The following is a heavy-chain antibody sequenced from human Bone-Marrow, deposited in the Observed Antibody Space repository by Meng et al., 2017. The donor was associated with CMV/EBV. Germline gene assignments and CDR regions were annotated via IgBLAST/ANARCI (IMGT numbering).Heavy chain of an antibody. D-gene: IGHD3-10*01. CDR1: GFTFSSYW. Sequence: SLKISCAASGFTFSSYWMHWVRQAPGKGLEWVAGISWNSGSVGYADSVKGRFTISRDNAKNSLYLQMNSLRPEDTALYFCAKDSHGAYYSGSGSYYEDWGQGTQVTVSS. CDR2: ISWNSGSV. CDR3: AKDSHGAYYSGSGSYYED. V-gene: IGHV3-9*01. J-gene: IGHJ4*02.